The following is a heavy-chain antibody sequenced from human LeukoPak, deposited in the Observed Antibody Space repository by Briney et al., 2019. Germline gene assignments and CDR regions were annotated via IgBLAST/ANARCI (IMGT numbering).Heavy chain of an antibody. Sequence: ASVKVSCKASGYTFTSYHINWLRQATGQGLEWVGWMNPNNSDIGYAQKFQGRVTMTRNTSIGTAYMELSSLRSEDTAIYYCVRVPPGTTIYAYWGQGTLVTVSS. J-gene: IGHJ4*02. CDR1: GYTFTSYH. CDR2: MNPNNSDI. V-gene: IGHV1-8*01. D-gene: IGHD1-14*01. CDR3: VRVPPGTTIYAY.